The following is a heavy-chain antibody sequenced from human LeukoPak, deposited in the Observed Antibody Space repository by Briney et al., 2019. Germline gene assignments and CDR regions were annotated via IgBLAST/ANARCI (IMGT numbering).Heavy chain of an antibody. D-gene: IGHD2-2*01. Sequence: ASVKVSCKASGYTFTSYGISWVRQAPGQGLEWMGWISAYNGNTNYAQKLQGRVTMTTDTSTSTAYMELSSLRSEDTAVYYCARDKRPVPAAAFSYYYGMDVWGQGTTVTVSS. CDR3: ARDKRPVPAAAFSYYYGMDV. V-gene: IGHV1-18*01. CDR1: GYTFTSYG. J-gene: IGHJ6*02. CDR2: ISAYNGNT.